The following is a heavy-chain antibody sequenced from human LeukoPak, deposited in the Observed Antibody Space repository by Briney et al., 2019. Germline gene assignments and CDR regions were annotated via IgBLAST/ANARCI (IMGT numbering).Heavy chain of an antibody. CDR3: ARVPALGGGFDY. J-gene: IGHJ4*02. CDR2: MNPNSGNT. D-gene: IGHD3-16*01. CDR1: GYTFTSYD. Sequence: ASVKVSCKASGYTFTSYDINWVRQATGQGLEWMGWMNPNSGNTGYAQKFQGRVTMTRNTSISTAYMELSSLRSEDTAVYYCARVPALGGGFDYWGQGTLVTVSS. V-gene: IGHV1-8*01.